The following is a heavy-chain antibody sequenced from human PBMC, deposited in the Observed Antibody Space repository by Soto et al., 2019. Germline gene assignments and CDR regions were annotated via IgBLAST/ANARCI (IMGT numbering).Heavy chain of an antibody. CDR3: AKARGSNSWFDS. Sequence: EERLVKSGGGLVQPGSSLRLSCAASGFTFDDYAMHWVRQAPGKGLEWVSGVSWSGGRIDYADSVKGRFSISRDNAKNSLYLQMNGLRIEDTALYYCAKARGSNSWFDSWGQGTLVTVSS. J-gene: IGHJ5*01. V-gene: IGHV3-9*01. D-gene: IGHD3-16*01. CDR1: GFTFDDYA. CDR2: VSWSGGRI.